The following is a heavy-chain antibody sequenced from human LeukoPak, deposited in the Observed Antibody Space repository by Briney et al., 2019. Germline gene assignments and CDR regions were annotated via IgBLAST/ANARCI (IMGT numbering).Heavy chain of an antibody. CDR2: INPNSGGT. D-gene: IGHD6-13*01. J-gene: IGHJ4*02. CDR1: GYTFTGYY. V-gene: IGHV1-2*02. CDR3: ARAPPYSSSWYSPIDY. Sequence: ASVKVSCKASGYTFTGYYMHWVRQAPGQGLEWMGWINPNSGGTNYAQKFQGRVTMTRDTSISTAYMELSRLRSDDTAVYYCARAPPYSSSWYSPIDYWGQGTLVTVSS.